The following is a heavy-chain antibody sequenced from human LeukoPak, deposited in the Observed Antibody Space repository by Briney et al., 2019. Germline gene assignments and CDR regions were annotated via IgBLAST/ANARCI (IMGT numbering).Heavy chain of an antibody. V-gene: IGHV1-18*01. Sequence: ASVKDSCKASGYTFTSYGISWVRQAPGQGLEWMGWISAYNGNTNYAQKLQGRVTMTTDTSTSAAYMELRSLRSDDTAVYYCARDAEWELRAADLAYWGQGTLVTVSS. CDR2: ISAYNGNT. D-gene: IGHD1-26*01. J-gene: IGHJ4*02. CDR1: GYTFTSYG. CDR3: ARDAEWELRAADLAY.